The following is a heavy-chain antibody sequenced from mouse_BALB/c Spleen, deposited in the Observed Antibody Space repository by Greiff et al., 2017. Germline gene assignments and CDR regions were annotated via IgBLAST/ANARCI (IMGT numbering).Heavy chain of an antibody. Sequence: EVQLQESGPGLVKPSQSLSLTCTVTGYSITSDYAWNWIRQFPGNQLEWMGYISYSGSTSYNPSLNSRISITRDTSKNQFFLQLNSVTTEDTATYYCARSGYDYHYYAMDYWGQGTSVTVSS. J-gene: IGHJ4*01. CDR2: ISYSGST. V-gene: IGHV3-2*02. CDR3: ARSGYDYHYYAMDY. D-gene: IGHD2-4*01. CDR1: GYSITSDYA.